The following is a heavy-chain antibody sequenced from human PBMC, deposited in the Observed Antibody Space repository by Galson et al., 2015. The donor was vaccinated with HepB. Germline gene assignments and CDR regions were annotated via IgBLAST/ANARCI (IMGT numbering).Heavy chain of an antibody. J-gene: IGHJ4*02. V-gene: IGHV5-51*01. CDR3: ARRGGSLNYFDL. CDR2: IYPGDSDT. D-gene: IGHD3-16*01. Sequence: QSGAEVKKPGESLKISCKVSGYSFTNLWIGWVRQMPGKGLEWMGIIYPGDSDTRYSPSFQGQVTISADKSVNTAYLQWSSLEASDTAIYYCARRGGSLNYFDLRGQGILVTVSS. CDR1: GYSFTNLW.